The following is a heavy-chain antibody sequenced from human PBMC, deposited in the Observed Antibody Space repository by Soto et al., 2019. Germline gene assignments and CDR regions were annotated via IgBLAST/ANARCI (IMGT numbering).Heavy chain of an antibody. Sequence: GGSLRLSCAASGFTFSNYWMGWVRQAPGKGLEWVANTKPDGSEKYYVDSVKGRFTISRDSAKDSLYLQMNSLRAEVTAVYYCARGYSGYAYWGQGALVTVSS. CDR2: TKPDGSEK. J-gene: IGHJ4*02. CDR1: GFTFSNYW. CDR3: ARGYSGYAY. V-gene: IGHV3-7*01. D-gene: IGHD5-12*01.